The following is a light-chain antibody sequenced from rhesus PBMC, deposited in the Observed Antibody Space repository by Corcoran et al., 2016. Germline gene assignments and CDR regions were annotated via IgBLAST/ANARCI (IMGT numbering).Light chain of an antibody. CDR2: KAS. V-gene: IGKV1-21*01. Sequence: DIQMTQSPSSLSASVGVRFTTTCLASQGIRSWLAWDQQKPGTAPKLLFYKASLLQWGVPSRYSGSGSGTEFTLTSSSLQPEDFSTYCCRQCNSAPLTFGGGTKVEIK. J-gene: IGKJ4*01. CDR1: QGIRSW. CDR3: RQCNSAPLT.